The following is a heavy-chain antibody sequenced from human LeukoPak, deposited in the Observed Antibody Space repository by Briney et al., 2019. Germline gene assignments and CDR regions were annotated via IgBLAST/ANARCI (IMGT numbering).Heavy chain of an antibody. J-gene: IGHJ3*02. CDR1: GFTFDDYA. D-gene: IGHD3-10*01. CDR3: AKSYYYGSGSYHGAFDI. V-gene: IGHV3-9*01. Sequence: GGSLRLSCAASGFTFDDYAMHWVRQGPGKGLEWVAGISWNSGSIGYADSVKGRFTISRDSAKNSLYLQMSSLRAEDTALYYCAKSYYYGSGSYHGAFDIWGQGTMVTVSS. CDR2: ISWNSGSI.